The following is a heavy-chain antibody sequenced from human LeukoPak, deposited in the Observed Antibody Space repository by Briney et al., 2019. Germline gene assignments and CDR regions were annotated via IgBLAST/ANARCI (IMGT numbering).Heavy chain of an antibody. CDR2: INQDGSKE. Sequence: GGSLRLSCEASGFIFSNYWMTWVRQAPGKGLEWVAHINQDGSKEYYMDSVKARFTISRDNAKNSLSLQMNSLRAEDTAVYYCVRDGGVSGYDLLDYWGQGTLVTVSS. D-gene: IGHD5-12*01. J-gene: IGHJ4*02. V-gene: IGHV3-7*01. CDR1: GFIFSNYW. CDR3: VRDGGVSGYDLLDY.